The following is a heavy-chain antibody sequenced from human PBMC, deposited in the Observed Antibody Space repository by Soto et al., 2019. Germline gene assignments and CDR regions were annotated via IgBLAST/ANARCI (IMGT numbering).Heavy chain of an antibody. V-gene: IGHV1-69*02. Sequence: QVQLVQSGAEVKKPGSSVKVSCKASGGTFSSYTISWVRQAPGQGLEWMGRIIPILGIANYAQKFQGRVTITADKSTSRAYMELSSLRSEETAVYYCARLPDALGWFDPWGQGTLVTVSS. CDR2: IIPILGIA. D-gene: IGHD2-2*01. J-gene: IGHJ5*02. CDR1: GGTFSSYT. CDR3: ARLPDALGWFDP.